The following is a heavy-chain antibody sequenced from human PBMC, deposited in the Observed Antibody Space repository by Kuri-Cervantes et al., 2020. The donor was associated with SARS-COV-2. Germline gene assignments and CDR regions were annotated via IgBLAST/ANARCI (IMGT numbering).Heavy chain of an antibody. Sequence: ASVKVSCKVSGYTLTELSMHWVRQAPGKGLEWMGGFDPEDGETIYAQKFQGRVTMTEDTSTDTAHMELSSLRSEDTAVYYCATGVPTRLFGEELKKDAFDIWGQGTTVTVSS. CDR1: GYTLTELS. D-gene: IGHD3-10*01. CDR3: ATGVPTRLFGEELKKDAFDI. J-gene: IGHJ3*02. V-gene: IGHV1-24*01. CDR2: FDPEDGET.